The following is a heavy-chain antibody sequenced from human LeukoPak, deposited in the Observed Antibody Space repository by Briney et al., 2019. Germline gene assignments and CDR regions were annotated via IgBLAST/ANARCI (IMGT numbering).Heavy chain of an antibody. D-gene: IGHD2-15*01. CDR2: IYPGNSDI. J-gene: IGHJ4*02. CDR3: TTGRFCGGGSCSSSFDF. CDR1: GYSFINYW. V-gene: IGHV5-51*01. Sequence: NLGESLKISCKGSGYSFINYWIGWVRQMPDKGLEWMGIIYPGNSDIRYSPSFQGQVTISVDKSINTAYLQWTSLKASDTAIYYCTTGRFCGGGSCSSSFDFWGQGTLLTVPS.